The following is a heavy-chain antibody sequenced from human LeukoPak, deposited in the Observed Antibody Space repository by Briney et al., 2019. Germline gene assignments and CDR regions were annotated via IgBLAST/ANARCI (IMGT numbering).Heavy chain of an antibody. CDR3: ASGGATVVTRGGSRFDP. Sequence: GGSLRPSCAASGFTFSSYWMSWVRQAPGKGLEWVANIKQDGNEKYYVDSVKGRFTISRDNVKNSLYLQMNSLRAEDTAVYYCASGGATVVTRGGSRFDPWGQGTLVTVSS. V-gene: IGHV3-7*03. D-gene: IGHD4-23*01. CDR2: IKQDGNEK. J-gene: IGHJ5*02. CDR1: GFTFSSYW.